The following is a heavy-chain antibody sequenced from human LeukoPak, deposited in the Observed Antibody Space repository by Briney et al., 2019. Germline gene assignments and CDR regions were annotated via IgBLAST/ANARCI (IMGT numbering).Heavy chain of an antibody. CDR3: ARETTTQAFDI. Sequence: SETLSLTCTVSGGSISSYYWSWIRQPPGKGLEWIGYIYYSGSTNYNPSLKSRVTISLDTSKNQFSLKLSSVTAADTAVYYCARETTTQAFDIWGQGTMVTVSS. CDR1: GGSISSYY. D-gene: IGHD4-11*01. J-gene: IGHJ3*02. V-gene: IGHV4-59*01. CDR2: IYYSGST.